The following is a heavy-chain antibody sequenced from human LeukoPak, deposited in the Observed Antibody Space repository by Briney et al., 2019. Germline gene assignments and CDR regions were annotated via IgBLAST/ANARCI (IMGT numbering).Heavy chain of an antibody. CDR3: GRERYGVVDY. V-gene: IGHV4-59*11. CDR1: GSSLSSQY. CDR2: SHYSGTT. Sequence: SETLSLTCTVSGSSLSSQYWSWIRQPPGKTLEWIGYSHYSGTTNYNPSLTSRVTISVDTSKNQFSLKLNSVTAADTAVYYCGRERYGVVDYWGQGILVTVSS. J-gene: IGHJ4*02. D-gene: IGHD2-2*01.